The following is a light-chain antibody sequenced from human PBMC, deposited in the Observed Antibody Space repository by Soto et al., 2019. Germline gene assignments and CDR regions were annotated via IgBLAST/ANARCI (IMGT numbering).Light chain of an antibody. CDR2: QTS. V-gene: IGKV3-11*01. Sequence: EVVLTQSPGTLSLSRGERATLSCRASQYINTRLAWYQHRPGQAPRLLIYQTSIRAAGIPARFSASGTGTDFTLTISDVQPEDFAVYYCHQRQSWPRTFGQGTKVDIK. CDR1: QYINTR. CDR3: HQRQSWPRT. J-gene: IGKJ1*01.